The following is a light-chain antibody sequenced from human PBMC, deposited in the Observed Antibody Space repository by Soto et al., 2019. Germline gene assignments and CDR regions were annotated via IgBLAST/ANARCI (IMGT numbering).Light chain of an antibody. CDR1: SSDVGGYNY. J-gene: IGLJ1*01. V-gene: IGLV2-11*01. Sequence: QSALTQPRSVSESPGQSVTISCTGTSSDVGGYNYVSWYQQHPGKAPKLMIYDVSKRPSGVPDRFSGSKSGNTSSLTIAGLHAEDEADYSFGSWAGSYTWVFGTGTKVTVL. CDR3: GSWAGSYTWV. CDR2: DVS.